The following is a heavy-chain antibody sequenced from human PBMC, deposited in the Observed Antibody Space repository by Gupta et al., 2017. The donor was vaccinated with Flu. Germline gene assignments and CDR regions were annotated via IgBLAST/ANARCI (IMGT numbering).Heavy chain of an antibody. V-gene: IGHV3-30*18. CDR1: GFTFSSSG. CDR2: SSYDGSKE. CDR3: AKKPRLRHFHWLLEAYYYYGVDV. Sequence: QVHLVQSGGGVVQPGKSLRLSCVASGFTFSSSGLHWVRQAPGKGLEWVAISSYDGSKEYYADSVKGRFVSSRDKSKNTLYLQMNSRGVEDTAVYYCAKKPRLRHFHWLLEAYYYYGVDVWGQGTTVTVSS. D-gene: IGHD3-9*01. J-gene: IGHJ6*02.